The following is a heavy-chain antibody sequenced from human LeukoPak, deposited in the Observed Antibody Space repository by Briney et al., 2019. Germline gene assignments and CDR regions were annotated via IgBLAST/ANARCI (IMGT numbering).Heavy chain of an antibody. CDR1: GFTFSSYD. CDR2: IGTAGDT. CDR3: ARGGGFPYRFDY. D-gene: IGHD2/OR15-2a*01. V-gene: IGHV3-13*01. Sequence: HAGGSLRLSCAASGFTFSSYDMHWVRQATGKGLEWVSAIGTAGDTYYPGSVKGRFTISRENAKNSLYLQMNSLRAGDTAVYYCARGGGFPYRFDYWGQGTLVTVSS. J-gene: IGHJ4*02.